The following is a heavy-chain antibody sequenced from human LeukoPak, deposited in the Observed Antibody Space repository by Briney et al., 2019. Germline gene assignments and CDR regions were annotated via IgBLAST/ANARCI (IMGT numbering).Heavy chain of an antibody. CDR1: GFTFSSYG. V-gene: IGHV3-33*06. CDR3: AKYETWTSGRYFDY. D-gene: IGHD6-19*01. CDR2: IWYDGSNK. Sequence: GGSLRLSCAASGFTFSSYGMHWVRQAPGKGLEWVALIWYDGSNKYYADSVKGRFTISRDNSKNTLYLQLDSLRAEDTALYYCAKYETWTSGRYFDYWGQGTLVTVSS. J-gene: IGHJ4*02.